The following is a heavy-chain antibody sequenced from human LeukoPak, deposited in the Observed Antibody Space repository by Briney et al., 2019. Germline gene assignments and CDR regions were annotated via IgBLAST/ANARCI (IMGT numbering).Heavy chain of an antibody. Sequence: GGSLRLSCAASGFTFSSYCMGWVRQTPGKRLECVATICQDGNGRDFVDSVKGRFTISRDNAKNSLYLEMNSLRFDDTAVYYCARWRGLQSEFDHWGQGTLVTVSS. V-gene: IGHV3-7*01. CDR2: ICQDGNGR. CDR3: ARWRGLQSEFDH. J-gene: IGHJ4*02. CDR1: GFTFSSYC. D-gene: IGHD5-24*01.